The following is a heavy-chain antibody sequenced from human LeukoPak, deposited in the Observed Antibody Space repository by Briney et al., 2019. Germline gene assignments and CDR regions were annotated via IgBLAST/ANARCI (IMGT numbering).Heavy chain of an antibody. J-gene: IGHJ4*02. V-gene: IGHV3-30*18. CDR3: AKGSMEYDSIGR. CDR2: ISYDGSNK. Sequence: GGSLRLSCAASGLTFSSYGMHWVRQAPGKGLEWVAVISYDGSNKYYADSVKGRFTISRDNSKNTLYLQMNSLRAEDTAVYYCAKGSMEYDSIGRWGQGTLVTVSS. CDR1: GLTFSSYG. D-gene: IGHD3-22*01.